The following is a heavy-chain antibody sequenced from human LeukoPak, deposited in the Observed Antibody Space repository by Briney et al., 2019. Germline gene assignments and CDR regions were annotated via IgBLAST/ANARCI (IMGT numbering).Heavy chain of an antibody. CDR1: GFTFSSSG. Sequence: GGSLRLSCTASGFTFSSSGLHWVRQAPDKGLEWVAFIHYDGSTKEYADSVRGRFTISRDNSKNTLYLQMDSLRREDTAVYYCSKEGVRCCHDDYWGRGTLITVSS. V-gene: IGHV3-30*02. J-gene: IGHJ4*02. CDR3: SKEGVRCCHDDY. CDR2: IHYDGSTK. D-gene: IGHD2-8*01.